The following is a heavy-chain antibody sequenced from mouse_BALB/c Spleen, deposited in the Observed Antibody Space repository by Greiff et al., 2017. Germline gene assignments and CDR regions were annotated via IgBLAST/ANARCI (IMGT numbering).Heavy chain of an antibody. Sequence: EVQLKESGPGLVKPSQSLSLTCSVTGYSITSGYYWNWIRQFPGNKLEWMGYISYDGSNNYNPSLKNRISITRDTSKNQFFLKLNSVTTEDTATYYCARGGNSVFYAMDYWGQGTSVTVSS. CDR1: GYSITSGYY. D-gene: IGHD2-1*01. V-gene: IGHV3-6*02. CDR3: ARGGNSVFYAMDY. CDR2: ISYDGSN. J-gene: IGHJ4*01.